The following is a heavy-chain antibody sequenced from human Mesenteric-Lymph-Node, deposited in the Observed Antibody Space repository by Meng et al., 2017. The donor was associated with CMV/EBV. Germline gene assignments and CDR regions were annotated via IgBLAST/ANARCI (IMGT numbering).Heavy chain of an antibody. CDR2: ITTYNGDT. CDR1: GFTFISYY. Sequence: ASVKVSCKASGFTFISYYMHWVRQAPGQGLEWVACITTYNGDTDYAQKFQGRVTVTTDTSTSTAYMELRSLRSDDTAVYYCARSGSLWEGADFWGQGTLVTVSS. D-gene: IGHD1-26*01. J-gene: IGHJ4*02. V-gene: IGHV1-18*04. CDR3: ARSGSLWEGADF.